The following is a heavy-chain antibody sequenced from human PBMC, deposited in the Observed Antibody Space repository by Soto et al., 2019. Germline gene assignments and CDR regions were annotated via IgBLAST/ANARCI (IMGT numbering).Heavy chain of an antibody. CDR3: ARANENDFDWLH. Sequence: QVQLQESGPGLGKPSETLSLTCTVSGGSVSSGSYYWSWIRQPPGKGLEWIGYINYSGSTNYNPSLKSRVSISVDTYKHLYSLKLSSVTAADMAVYYCARANENDFDWLHWGQGTLVTVSS. V-gene: IGHV4-61*01. D-gene: IGHD3-9*01. CDR2: INYSGST. CDR1: GGSVSSGSYY. J-gene: IGHJ4*02.